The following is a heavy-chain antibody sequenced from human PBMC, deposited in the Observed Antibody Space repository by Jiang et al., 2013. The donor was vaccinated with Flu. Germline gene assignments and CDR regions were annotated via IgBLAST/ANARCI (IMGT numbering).Heavy chain of an antibody. CDR1: GYTFTSYA. Sequence: SGAEVKKPGASVKVSCKASGYTFTSYAMHWVRQAPGQRLEWMGWINAGNGNTKYSQKFQGRVTITRDTSASTAYMELSSLRSEDTAVYYCATARGGSGYDPFDYWGQGTLGPPSPQ. J-gene: IGHJ4*02. D-gene: IGHD5-12*01. CDR3: ATARGGSGYDPFDY. V-gene: IGHV1-3*01. CDR2: INAGNGNT.